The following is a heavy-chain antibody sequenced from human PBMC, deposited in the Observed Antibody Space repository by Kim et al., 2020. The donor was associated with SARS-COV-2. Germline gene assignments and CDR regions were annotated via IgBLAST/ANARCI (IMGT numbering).Heavy chain of an antibody. D-gene: IGHD6-19*01. CDR3: ASDVNGWYADYVVY. V-gene: IGHV3-7*03. CDR1: GFTFSSYW. J-gene: IGHJ4*02. Sequence: GGSLRLSCAASGFTFSSYWMNWGRQAPGKGLEWVADIRQDGGETYYVDSVKGRFTISRDNAKNSLYLQMNSLRAEDTAVYYCASDVNGWYADYVVYWRQG. CDR2: IRQDGGET.